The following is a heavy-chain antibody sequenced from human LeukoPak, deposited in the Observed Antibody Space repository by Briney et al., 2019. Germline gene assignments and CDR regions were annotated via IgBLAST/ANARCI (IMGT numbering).Heavy chain of an antibody. J-gene: IGHJ4*02. CDR2: IYSGGST. Sequence: PGGSLRLSCAASGFTVSSNYMSWVRQAPGKGLEWVSVIYSGGSTYYADSVKGRFTISRDNSENTLYLQMNSLRAEDTAVYYCARSSSWYGVDYWGQGTLVTVSS. V-gene: IGHV3-53*01. CDR3: ARSSSWYGVDY. D-gene: IGHD6-13*01. CDR1: GFTVSSNY.